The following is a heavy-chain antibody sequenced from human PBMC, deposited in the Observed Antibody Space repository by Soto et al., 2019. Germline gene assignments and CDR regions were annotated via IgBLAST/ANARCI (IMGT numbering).Heavy chain of an antibody. Sequence: EVQLLESGGGLVQPGGSLRLSCAASGFTFSSYAMSWVRQAPGKGLGWVSAISGSGGSTYYADSVKGRFTISRDNSKNTLYLQMNSLRAEDTAVYYCAKGRLLIAAAGTGYVPYYYYGMDVWGQGTTVTVSS. CDR2: ISGSGGST. V-gene: IGHV3-23*01. D-gene: IGHD6-13*01. CDR3: AKGRLLIAAAGTGYVPYYYYGMDV. CDR1: GFTFSSYA. J-gene: IGHJ6*02.